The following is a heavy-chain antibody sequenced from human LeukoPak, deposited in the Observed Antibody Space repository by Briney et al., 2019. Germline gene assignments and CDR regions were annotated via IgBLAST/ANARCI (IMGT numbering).Heavy chain of an antibody. CDR3: ARGSGYYGSGRVRYYYYMDV. J-gene: IGHJ6*03. D-gene: IGHD3-10*01. Sequence: ASVKVSCKASGYTFISYSMNWVRQAPGQGLEWMGWINTNTGNPTYAQGFTGRFVFSLDTSVSTAYLQISSLKAEDTAVYYCARGSGYYGSGRVRYYYYMDVWGKGTTVTISS. CDR2: INTNTGNP. V-gene: IGHV7-4-1*02. CDR1: GYTFISYS.